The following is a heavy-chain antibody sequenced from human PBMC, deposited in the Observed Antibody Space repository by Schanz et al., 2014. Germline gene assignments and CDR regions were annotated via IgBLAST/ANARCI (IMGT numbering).Heavy chain of an antibody. V-gene: IGHV4-4*02. CDR2: IFHSGTT. D-gene: IGHD2-21*01. J-gene: IGHJ3*01. CDR3: TRSTLWSYDV. CDR1: GGSISSGVW. Sequence: QVQLQESGPGLVKPSGTLSLTCVVSGGSISSGVWWTWARQSPGKGLEWIGEIFHSGTTNYNPSLESRVTISVDKPKTQFSTILSSMTAADTAVYYCTRSTLWSYDVWGRGTMVIVSS.